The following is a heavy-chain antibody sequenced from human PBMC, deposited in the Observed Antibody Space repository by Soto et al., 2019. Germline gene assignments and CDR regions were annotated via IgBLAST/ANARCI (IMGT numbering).Heavy chain of an antibody. J-gene: IGHJ4*02. CDR1: GFSLSTSGVG. CDR2: IYWNDDK. CDR3: AHRRPYYDSSGYPGPFDY. Sequence: SGPTLVNPTQTLTLTCTFSGFSLSTSGVGVGWIRQPPGKALEWLALIYWNDDKRYSPSLKSRPTITKDTSKNQVVLTMTNMDPVDTATYYCAHRRPYYDSSGYPGPFDYWGQGTLVTVSS. V-gene: IGHV2-5*01. D-gene: IGHD3-22*01.